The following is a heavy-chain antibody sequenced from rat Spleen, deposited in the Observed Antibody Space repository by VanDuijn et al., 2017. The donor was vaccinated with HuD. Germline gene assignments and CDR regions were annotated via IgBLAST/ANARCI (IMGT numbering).Heavy chain of an antibody. Sequence: EVQLVESGGDLVQPGRSMILSCAASGFTFSNYDMAWVRQAPAKGLEWVASISPSGGSTSYRDSVKGRFTISRDNAQNTLSLQMNSLRSEDTATYYCTTGSYWGQGVMVTVSS. V-gene: IGHV5-27*01. J-gene: IGHJ2*01. CDR1: GFTFSNYD. CDR2: ISPSGGST. CDR3: TTGSY.